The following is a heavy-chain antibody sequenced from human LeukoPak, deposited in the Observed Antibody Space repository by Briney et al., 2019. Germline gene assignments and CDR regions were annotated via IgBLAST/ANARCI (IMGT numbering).Heavy chain of an antibody. CDR3: ASQCYYDSSGYRDY. Sequence: GGSLRLSCAASGFTFSSYAMHWVRQAPGKGLEWVAVISYDGSNKYYADSVKGRFTISRDNSKNTLYLQMNSLRAEDTAVYYCASQCYYDSSGYRDYWGQGTLVTVSS. V-gene: IGHV3-30*04. D-gene: IGHD3-22*01. J-gene: IGHJ4*02. CDR2: ISYDGSNK. CDR1: GFTFSSYA.